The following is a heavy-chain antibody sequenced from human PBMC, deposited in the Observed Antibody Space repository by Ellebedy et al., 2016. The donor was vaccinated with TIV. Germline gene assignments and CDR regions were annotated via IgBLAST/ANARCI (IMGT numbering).Heavy chain of an antibody. D-gene: IGHD4-17*01. V-gene: IGHV3-53*01. CDR3: MRDPYGADDGWYFDP. J-gene: IGHJ2*01. CDR1: GFSVSRNY. CDR2: LHSGGDT. Sequence: PGGSLRLSCAASGFSVSRNYMNWVRQAPGKGLEWVSVLHSGGDTYYADSVKGRFTTSKDILKNTLYLQMSSLRAEDTAVYYCMRDPYGADDGWYFDPWGRGTPVTVSS.